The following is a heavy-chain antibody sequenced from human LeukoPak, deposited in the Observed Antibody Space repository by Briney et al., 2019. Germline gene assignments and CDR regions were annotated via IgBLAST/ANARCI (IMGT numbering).Heavy chain of an antibody. CDR1: GFTFIAPG. D-gene: IGHD1-26*01. CDR2: INNQGNICAT. J-gene: IGHJ4*02. V-gene: IGHV3-72*01. CDR3: TDVGVGGDY. Sequence: GGSRRLSFWAPGFTFIAPGMAWGRQAPGKGLGWVGPINNQGNICATEYASSVKGRFTISRDASQNSLYVEMNSPTAEEKAVYYCTDVGVGGDYWGQGTLVTVSS.